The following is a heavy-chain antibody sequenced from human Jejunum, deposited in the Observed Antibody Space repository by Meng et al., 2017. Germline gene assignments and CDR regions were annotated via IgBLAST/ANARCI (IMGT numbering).Heavy chain of an antibody. J-gene: IGHJ4*02. D-gene: IGHD1/OR15-1a*01. CDR2: TYYRSKWYN. V-gene: IGHV6-1*01. CDR1: WDSVSSTVAA. Sequence: QPEPSGPGSVQPPHTPSLPCAIPWDSVSSTVAAGNWIRQSPSRGLEWLGRTYYRSKWYNDYAVSVKGRIAINPDTSKNQFFLQLNSVTPEDTAVYYCARDYGTSRPFEYWGQGILVTVSS. CDR3: ARDYGTSRPFEY.